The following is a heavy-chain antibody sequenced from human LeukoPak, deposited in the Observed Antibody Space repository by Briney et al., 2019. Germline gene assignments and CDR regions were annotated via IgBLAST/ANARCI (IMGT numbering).Heavy chain of an antibody. CDR3: ARVNRSPGIAAAGRFDP. V-gene: IGHV3-21*01. D-gene: IGHD6-13*01. Sequence: GGSLRLSCAASGFTFSSYSMNWVRQAPGKGLEWVSSISSSSSYIYYADSVKGRFTISRDNAKNSLYLQMNSLRAEDTAVYYCARVNRSPGIAAAGRFDPWGQGTLVTVSS. CDR2: ISSSSSYI. CDR1: GFTFSSYS. J-gene: IGHJ5*02.